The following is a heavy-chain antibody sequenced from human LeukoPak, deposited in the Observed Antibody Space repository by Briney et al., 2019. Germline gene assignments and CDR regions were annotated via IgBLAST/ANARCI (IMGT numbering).Heavy chain of an antibody. D-gene: IGHD2-21*01. J-gene: IGHJ3*02. CDR1: GFTFSGSA. CDR2: IRSKANSYAT. CDR3: TRRYLLAAFDI. Sequence: TGGSLRLSCAASGFTFSGSAMQWVRQASGKGLEWVGRIRSKANSYATAYAASVKGRFTISRDDSKNTAYLQMNSLKTEDTAVYYCTRRYLLAAFDIWGQGTMVTVSS. V-gene: IGHV3-73*01.